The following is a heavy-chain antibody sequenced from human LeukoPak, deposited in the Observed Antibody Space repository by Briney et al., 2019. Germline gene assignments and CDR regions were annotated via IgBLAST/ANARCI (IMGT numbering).Heavy chain of an antibody. D-gene: IGHD3-10*01. Sequence: PSETLSLTCTVSPDSVTDYYWSWIRQPVGKGLEWIGYIYDIGSTNYNPSLRSRVTMSLDRSKSQLSLKLTSVTAADTAVYYCARGGSFYYYMDAWGKGTTVTVSS. CDR1: PDSVTDYY. CDR3: ARGGSFYYYMDA. V-gene: IGHV4-4*07. CDR2: IYDIGST. J-gene: IGHJ6*03.